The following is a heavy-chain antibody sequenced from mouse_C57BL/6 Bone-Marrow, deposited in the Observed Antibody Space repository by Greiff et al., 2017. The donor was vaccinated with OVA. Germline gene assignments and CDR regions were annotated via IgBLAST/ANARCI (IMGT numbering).Heavy chain of an antibody. CDR3: ARWSKGRAMDY. D-gene: IGHD1-3*01. CDR1: GYTFTDYY. V-gene: IGHV1-19*01. J-gene: IGHJ4*01. CDR2: INPYNGGT. Sequence: VQLQQSGPVLVKPGASVKMSCKASGYTFTDYYMNWVKQSHGKSLEWIGVINPYNGGTSYNQKFKGKATLTVDKSSSTAYMELNSLTSEDSAVYYCARWSKGRAMDYWGQGTSVTVSS.